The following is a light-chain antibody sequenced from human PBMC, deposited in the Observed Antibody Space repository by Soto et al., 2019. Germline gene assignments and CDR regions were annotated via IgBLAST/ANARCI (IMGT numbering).Light chain of an antibody. CDR2: DTY. CDR1: SSNIGRNS. J-gene: IGLJ2*01. Sequence: QSVLTQPPSVSAAPGQKVTISCSGGSSNIGRNSVSWYRQLPGTAPKLLIYDTYERPTGIPDRFSGSRSGTSVTLDITGLQTGDEADYYCGAWDSSLSDVLFGGGTKLTVL. V-gene: IGLV1-51*01. CDR3: GAWDSSLSDVL.